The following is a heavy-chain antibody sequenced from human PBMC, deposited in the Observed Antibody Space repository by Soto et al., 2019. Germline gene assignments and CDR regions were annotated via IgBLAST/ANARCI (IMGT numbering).Heavy chain of an antibody. CDR2: ISWNGLNI. CDR1: GFIFDDFV. V-gene: IGHV3-9*01. D-gene: IGHD1-26*01. CDR3: TKDMGAAPIDY. J-gene: IGHJ4*02. Sequence: EVQLVESGGGLVQPGRSLRLSCAASGFIFDDFVMHWVRQGPGKGLEWVSSISWNGLNINYADSVKGRFTISRDNAKNSLFLQMKSLRFEDTALFFCTKDMGAAPIDYWGQGPLAPVSS.